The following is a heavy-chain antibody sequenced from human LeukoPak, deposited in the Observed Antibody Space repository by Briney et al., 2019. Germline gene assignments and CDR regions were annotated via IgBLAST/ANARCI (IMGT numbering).Heavy chain of an antibody. V-gene: IGHV1-69*05. D-gene: IGHD2-2*01. CDR3: ARDYCSSTSGFGVNWFDP. J-gene: IGHJ5*02. CDR1: GGTFSSYA. CDR2: IIPIFGTA. Sequence: GVSVKVSCKASGGTFSSYAISWVRQAPGQGLEWMGGIIPIFGTANYAQKFQGRVTITTDESTSTAYMELSSLRSEETAVYYCARDYCSSTSGFGVNWFDPWGQGSLVTVSS.